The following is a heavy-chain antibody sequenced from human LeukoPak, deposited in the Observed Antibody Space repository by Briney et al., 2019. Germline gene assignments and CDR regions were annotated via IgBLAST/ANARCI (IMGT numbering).Heavy chain of an antibody. D-gene: IGHD6-13*01. CDR1: GFTFSNYA. CDR3: AKEYSSSWPIEEYFQH. Sequence: GGSLRLSCAASGFTFSNYAMIWDRQAPGGGLEWVSAIRSGGGGTLYADSVKGRFTISRDNSKNTLYLQMNSLRAEDTAVYYCAKEYSSSWPIEEYFQHWGQGTLVTVSS. V-gene: IGHV3-23*01. J-gene: IGHJ1*01. CDR2: IRSGGGGT.